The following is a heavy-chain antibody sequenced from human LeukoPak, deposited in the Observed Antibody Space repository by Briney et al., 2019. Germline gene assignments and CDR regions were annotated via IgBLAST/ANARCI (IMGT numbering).Heavy chain of an antibody. J-gene: IGHJ6*02. Sequence: GGSLRLSCAASGFSFGDYAMHWVRQAPGKGLERVSLIRADGGRTYYADSVNGRFTISRDNSKNSLYLQMNSLRTDDTALYYCGTWAFYHGLDVWGQGTMVTVSS. CDR2: IRADGGRT. CDR1: GFSFGDYA. CDR3: GTWAFYHGLDV. V-gene: IGHV3-43*02. D-gene: IGHD2/OR15-2a*01.